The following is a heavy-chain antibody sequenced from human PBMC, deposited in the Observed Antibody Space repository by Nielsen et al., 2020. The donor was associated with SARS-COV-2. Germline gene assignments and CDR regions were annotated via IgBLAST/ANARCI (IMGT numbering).Heavy chain of an antibody. D-gene: IGHD5-18*01. CDR2: IYSGGSST. CDR3: AKVGYSYDTYYFDY. CDR1: GFTFDDCG. J-gene: IGHJ4*02. Sequence: GESLKISCAASGFTFDDCGMSWVRQAPGKGLEWVSVIYSGGSSTYYADSVKGRFTISRDNSKNTLYLQMNSLRAEDTAVYYCAKVGYSYDTYYFDYWGQGTLVTVSS. V-gene: IGHV3-23*03.